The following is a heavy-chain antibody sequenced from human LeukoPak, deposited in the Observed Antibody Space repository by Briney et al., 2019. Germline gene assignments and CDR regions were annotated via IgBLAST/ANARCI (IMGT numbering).Heavy chain of an antibody. CDR1: GGSFSGYY. V-gene: IGHV4-34*01. CDR2: INHSGST. Sequence: SETLSLTCAVYGGSFSGYYWSWIRQPPGKGLEWIGEINHSGSTNYNPSLKSRVTISVDTSKNQFSLKLSSVTAADTAVYYCARDTQHYSSGWYYVDYWGQGTLVTVSS. CDR3: ARDTQHYSSGWYYVDY. D-gene: IGHD6-19*01. J-gene: IGHJ4*02.